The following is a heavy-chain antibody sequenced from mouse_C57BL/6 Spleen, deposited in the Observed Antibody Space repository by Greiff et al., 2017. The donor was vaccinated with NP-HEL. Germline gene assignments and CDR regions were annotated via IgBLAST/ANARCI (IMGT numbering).Heavy chain of an antibody. CDR1: GYAFTNYL. V-gene: IGHV1-54*01. J-gene: IGHJ4*01. D-gene: IGHD1-1*01. CDR2: INPGSGGT. Sequence: QVQLQQSGAELVRPGTSVKVSCKASGYAFTNYLIEWVKQRPGQGLEWIGVINPGSGGTNYNEKFKGKATLTADKSSSTAYMQLSSLTSEDSAVYFCARRGLITTVVAREAMDYWGQGTSVTVSS. CDR3: ARRGLITTVVAREAMDY.